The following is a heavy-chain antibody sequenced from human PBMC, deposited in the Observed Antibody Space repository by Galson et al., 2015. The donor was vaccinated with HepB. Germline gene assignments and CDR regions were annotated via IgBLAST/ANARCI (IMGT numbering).Heavy chain of an antibody. D-gene: IGHD3-10*01. J-gene: IGHJ4*02. CDR1: GFTDSSNY. Sequence: SLRLSCAASGFTDSSNYMSWVRQAPGKGLEWVSVIYSGGSTYYADSVKGRFTISRDNSKNTLYLQMNSLRAEDTAVYYCARDHPHSGCDYWGQGTLVTVSS. V-gene: IGHV3-53*01. CDR2: IYSGGST. CDR3: ARDHPHSGCDY.